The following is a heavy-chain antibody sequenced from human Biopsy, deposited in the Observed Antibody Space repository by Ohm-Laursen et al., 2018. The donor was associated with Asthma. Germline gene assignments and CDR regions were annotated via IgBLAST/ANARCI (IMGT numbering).Heavy chain of an antibody. Sequence: SLRLSCAASGFTLLPHAIHRVRQAPGKGMAWVAVISHHGSTKYNADSVKGRFIVARDISKNILSLQMNSLGPEDTAVYYCARVVVWFREVCGMDVWGQGTTVTVSS. CDR3: ARVVVWFREVCGMDV. CDR1: GFTLLPHA. CDR2: ISHHGSTK. V-gene: IGHV3-30*03. D-gene: IGHD3-10*01. J-gene: IGHJ6*02.